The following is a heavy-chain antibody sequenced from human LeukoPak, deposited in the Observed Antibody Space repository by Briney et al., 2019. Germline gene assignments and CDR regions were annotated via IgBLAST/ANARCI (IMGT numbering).Heavy chain of an antibody. D-gene: IGHD3-3*01. J-gene: IGHJ6*03. CDR2: INPNSGGT. CDR1: GYTFTGYY. Sequence: GASVKVSCKASGYTFTGYYMHWERQAPGQGLEWMGWINPNSGGTNYAQKFQGRVTMTRDTSISTAYMELSRLRSDDTAVYYRARDSDFWSVQRTHYMDVWGKGTTVTVSS. CDR3: ARDSDFWSVQRTHYMDV. V-gene: IGHV1-2*02.